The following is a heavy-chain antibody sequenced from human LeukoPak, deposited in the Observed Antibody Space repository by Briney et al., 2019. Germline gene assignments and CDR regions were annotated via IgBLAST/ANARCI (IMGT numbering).Heavy chain of an antibody. J-gene: IGHJ4*02. CDR3: ARGGPYSSSWYRYYFDY. CDR2: IYTSGST. CDR1: GGSISSYN. V-gene: IGHV4-4*07. D-gene: IGHD6-13*01. Sequence: PSETLSLTCTVSGGSISSYNWSWIRQPAGKGLEWIGRIYTSGSTNYNPSLKSRVTMSVDTSKNQFSLKLSSVTAADTAVYYCARGGPYSSSWYRYYFDYWGQGTLVTVSS.